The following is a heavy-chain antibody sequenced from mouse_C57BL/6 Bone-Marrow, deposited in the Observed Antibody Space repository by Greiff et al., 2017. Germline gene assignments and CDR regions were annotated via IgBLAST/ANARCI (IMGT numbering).Heavy chain of an antibody. D-gene: IGHD1-1*01. J-gene: IGHJ2*01. Sequence: EVQLQQSGAELVRPGASVKLSCTASGFNIKDDYMHWVKQRPEQGLEWIGWIDPENGDTEYAPKFQGKATITADTSSNTAYLQLSSLTSEDTAVYYCTTPSYGSSYGGYYFDYWGQGTTLTVSS. CDR1: GFNIKDDY. CDR3: TTPSYGSSYGGYYFDY. CDR2: IDPENGDT. V-gene: IGHV14-4*01.